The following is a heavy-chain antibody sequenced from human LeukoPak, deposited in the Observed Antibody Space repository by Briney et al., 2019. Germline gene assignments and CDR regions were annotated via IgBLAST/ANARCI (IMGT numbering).Heavy chain of an antibody. CDR2: IYPGDSDT. CDR3: ARHRALILGYSGYDYDY. D-gene: IGHD5-12*01. J-gene: IGHJ4*02. Sequence: GESLKISCKGSGNTFTNYWIGWVRQLPGKGLEWMGIIYPGDSDTRYSPSFQGQVTISADKSISTAYLQWSSLKASDTAMYYCARHRALILGYSGYDYDYWGQGTLVTVSS. CDR1: GNTFTNYW. V-gene: IGHV5-51*01.